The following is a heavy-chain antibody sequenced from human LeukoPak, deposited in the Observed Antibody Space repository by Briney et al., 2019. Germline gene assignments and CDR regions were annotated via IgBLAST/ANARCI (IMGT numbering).Heavy chain of an antibody. Sequence: GGSLRLSCAASGFTFDDYGMSWVRQAPGKGLEWVSGINWNGGSTGYADSVKGRFTISRDNAKNSLYLQMNSLRAEDTAVYYCAKDSSMLRGPIAIYYFDFWGQGTLVTVSS. J-gene: IGHJ4*02. D-gene: IGHD3-10*01. CDR3: AKDSSMLRGPIAIYYFDF. CDR2: INWNGGST. V-gene: IGHV3-20*04. CDR1: GFTFDDYG.